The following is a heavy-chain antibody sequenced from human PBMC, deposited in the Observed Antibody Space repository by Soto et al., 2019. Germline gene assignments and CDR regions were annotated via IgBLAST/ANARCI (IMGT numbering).Heavy chain of an antibody. J-gene: IGHJ6*02. CDR3: AREGGYSGYDIARMDV. CDR2: IIPIFGTA. V-gene: IGHV1-69*06. Sequence: AISGVRQAPGQGLEWMGGIIPIFGTANYAQKFKGRVTITADKSTSTAYMELSSLRSEDTAVYYCAREGGYSGYDIARMDVCGQGTTVTV. D-gene: IGHD5-12*01. CDR1: A.